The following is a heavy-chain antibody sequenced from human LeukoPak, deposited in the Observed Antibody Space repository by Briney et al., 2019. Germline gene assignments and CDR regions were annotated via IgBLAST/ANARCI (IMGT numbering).Heavy chain of an antibody. CDR1: GYTFTGDY. Sequence: ASVKVSCKASGYTFTGDYIHWVRQAPGQGLEWMGRIHPNRGGTNYAQKFQSRVTMTRDTSIRTAYTELSRLRSDGTAVYYGARAGATYYDDSSGYPPDYWGQGTLVTVSS. CDR2: IHPNRGGT. J-gene: IGHJ4*02. V-gene: IGHV1-2*06. CDR3: ARAGATYYDDSSGYPPDY. D-gene: IGHD3-22*01.